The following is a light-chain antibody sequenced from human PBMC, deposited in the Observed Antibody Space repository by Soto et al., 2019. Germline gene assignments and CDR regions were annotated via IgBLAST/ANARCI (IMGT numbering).Light chain of an antibody. V-gene: IGKV1-27*01. J-gene: IGKJ3*01. CDR1: QGISDY. CDR2: AAS. Sequence: DIQMTQSPSSLSAFLGDRVTITCRASQGISDYLVWYQQKPGKVPKLLIYAASTLQSGLPPRFSGTGSGTEFTLTFSSLHPEDVATYYCKNYDSAPFTFCPGTKVHIK. CDR3: KNYDSAPFT.